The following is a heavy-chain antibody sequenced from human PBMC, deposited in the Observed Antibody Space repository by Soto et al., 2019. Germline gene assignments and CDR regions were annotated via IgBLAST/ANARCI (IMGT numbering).Heavy chain of an antibody. CDR1: GDSFSSNSAA. D-gene: IGHD2-2*01. V-gene: IGHV6-1*01. J-gene: IGHJ6*02. CDR3: ARDRYLYCSSTSCQHTSLSRYYYHYGMDV. Sequence: PSQTLSLTCAISGDSFSSNSAAWNWIRQSPSRGLEWLGRTYYRSKWYNDYAVSVKSRITINPDTSKNQFSLQLNSVTPEDTAVYYCARDRYLYCSSTSCQHTSLSRYYYHYGMDVWGRGTTVTVSS. CDR2: TYYRSKWYN.